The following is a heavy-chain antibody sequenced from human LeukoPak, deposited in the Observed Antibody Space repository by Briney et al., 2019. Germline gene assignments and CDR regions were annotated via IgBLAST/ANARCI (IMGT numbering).Heavy chain of an antibody. V-gene: IGHV4-59*01. Sequence: SETLSLTCTVSGGSISNYYWSWIRQPPGKGLEWIGYIFYTVSTIYNPSLKGRVSISVDTSKNQISLKLNSVTAADTAFYYCATHRDGYNTYSFHFWGQGTLVTVSS. CDR1: GGSISNYY. D-gene: IGHD5-24*01. CDR2: IFYTVST. J-gene: IGHJ4*02. CDR3: ATHRDGYNTYSFHF.